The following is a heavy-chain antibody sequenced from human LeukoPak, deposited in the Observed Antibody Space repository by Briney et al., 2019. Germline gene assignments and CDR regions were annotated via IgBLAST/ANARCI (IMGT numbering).Heavy chain of an antibody. D-gene: IGHD3-3*01. CDR1: GFTFSRYS. V-gene: IGHV3-48*01. CDR2: ISSNGSST. J-gene: IGHJ4*02. CDR3: ARGFWSASGY. Sequence: GGSLRLSCAASGFTFSRYSMNWVRQAPGKGLEWISYISSNGSSTHYADSVKSRFTISRDNAKNSLYLQMSSLRAEDSAVYYCARGFWSASGYWGQGILVTVSS.